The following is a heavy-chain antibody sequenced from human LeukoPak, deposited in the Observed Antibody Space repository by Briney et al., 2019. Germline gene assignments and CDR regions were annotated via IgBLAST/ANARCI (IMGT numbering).Heavy chain of an antibody. V-gene: IGHV3-30*02. CDR2: IRYDGSKK. CDR3: AKDKDPWKSTSISDFDY. Sequence: PGGSLRLSCAASGFTFSTYGMHWVRQAPGKGLEWVAFIRYDGSKKYYADSVKGRFTISRDNSKNTLYLQMNSLRAEDTAVYFCAKDKDPWKSTSISDFDYWGQGTLVTVSS. CDR1: GFTFSTYG. D-gene: IGHD1-1*01. J-gene: IGHJ4*02.